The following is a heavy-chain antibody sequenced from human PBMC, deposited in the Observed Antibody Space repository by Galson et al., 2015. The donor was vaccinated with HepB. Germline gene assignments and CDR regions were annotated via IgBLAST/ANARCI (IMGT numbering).Heavy chain of an antibody. V-gene: IGHV3-23*01. J-gene: IGHJ5*02. D-gene: IGHD2-2*01. CDR3: ATPPRRYCSSTSCPNWFDP. CDR2: ISGSGGST. CDR1: GFTFSSYA. Sequence: SLRLSCAASGFTFSSYAMSWVRQAPGKGLEWVSAISGSGGSTYYADSVKGRFTISRDNSKNTLYLQMNSLRAEDTAVYYCATPPRRYCSSTSCPNWFDPWGQGTLVTVSS.